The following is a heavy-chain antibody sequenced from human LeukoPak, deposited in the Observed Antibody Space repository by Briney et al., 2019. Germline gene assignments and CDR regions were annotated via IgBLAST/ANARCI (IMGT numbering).Heavy chain of an antibody. V-gene: IGHV3-23*01. CDR3: AKDRTRDGDYGTRFDY. Sequence: GGSLRLSCATSGFNFNTYAMTWVRQAPGKGLEWVSVIGSGGATNYPESVKGRFTVSRDNSKNTLFLQMDSLRAEDAAVYYCAKDRTRDGDYGTRFDYWGQGTLVTVSS. D-gene: IGHD4-17*01. CDR2: IGSGGAT. J-gene: IGHJ4*02. CDR1: GFNFNTYA.